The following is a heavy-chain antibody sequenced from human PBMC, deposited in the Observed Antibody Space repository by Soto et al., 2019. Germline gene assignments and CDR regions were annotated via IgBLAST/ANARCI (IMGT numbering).Heavy chain of an antibody. J-gene: IGHJ4*02. CDR1: GYSFNTYG. D-gene: IGHD5-12*01. Sequence: QVVLVQSGPEVKRPGASVKLSCKASGYSFNTYGVAWVRQAPGQGLEWMGWISGYSGNFMYAEKVEERVNMTTDTSTNTSYMESRSLRSDDTAIYYCAREVDIVPTPGGDYWGQGTQVTVSS. CDR2: ISGYSGNF. V-gene: IGHV1-18*04. CDR3: AREVDIVPTPGGDY.